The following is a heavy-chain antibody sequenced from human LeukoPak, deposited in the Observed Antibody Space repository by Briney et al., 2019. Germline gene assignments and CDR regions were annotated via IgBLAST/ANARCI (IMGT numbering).Heavy chain of an antibody. D-gene: IGHD3-10*01. Sequence: GGSLRLSCAASGFTFSSSEMNWVRQAPGKGLEWVSYISSGGSSMYYADSAKGRFSISRDNAKNSVYLQMNSLRAEDTALYYCARVGRSSTPGYWGQGTLVTVSS. CDR1: GFTFSSSE. CDR3: ARVGRSSTPGY. V-gene: IGHV3-48*03. CDR2: ISSGGSSM. J-gene: IGHJ4*02.